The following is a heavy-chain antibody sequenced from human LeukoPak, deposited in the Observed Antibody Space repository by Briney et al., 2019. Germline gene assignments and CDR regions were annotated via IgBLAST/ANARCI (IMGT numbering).Heavy chain of an antibody. Sequence: PSETLSLTCTVSGGSNSSYYWSWIRQPAGKGLEWIGRIHTSGSTNYNPSLKSRVTMSVDTSKNQFSLKLSSVTAADTAVYYCARGDTSGYYTVHFDYWGQGTLVTVSS. D-gene: IGHD3-22*01. V-gene: IGHV4-4*07. CDR1: GGSNSSYY. J-gene: IGHJ4*02. CDR2: IHTSGST. CDR3: ARGDTSGYYTVHFDY.